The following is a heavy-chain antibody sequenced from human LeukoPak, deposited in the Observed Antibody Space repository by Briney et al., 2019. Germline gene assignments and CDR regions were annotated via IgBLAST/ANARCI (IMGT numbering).Heavy chain of an antibody. V-gene: IGHV4-34*01. CDR1: GGSISSYY. J-gene: IGHJ5*02. Sequence: PSETLSLTCTVPGGSISSYYWTWIRQPPGKGLEWIGEINHSGRTNYNPSLKSRVIMSVDTSKNQFSLKLSSVTAADTAVYYCARPLGYCSDSRCPQSWFDPWGQGTLVIVSS. CDR2: INHSGRT. CDR3: ARPLGYCSDSRCPQSWFDP. D-gene: IGHD2-15*01.